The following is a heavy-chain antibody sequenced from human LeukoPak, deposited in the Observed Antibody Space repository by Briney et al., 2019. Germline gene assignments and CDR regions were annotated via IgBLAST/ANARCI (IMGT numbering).Heavy chain of an antibody. CDR2: MRQDGNEK. J-gene: IGHJ4*02. V-gene: IGHV3-7*03. Sequence: PGGSLRLSCAASGFTFSSYWMSWVRQAPGKGLEWVANMRQDGNEKYYVDSVKGRFTISRDNAKNSLYLQMNSLRADDTAVYYCARYERILTGSFDYWGQGTLVTVSS. D-gene: IGHD3-9*01. CDR1: GFTFSSYW. CDR3: ARYERILTGSFDY.